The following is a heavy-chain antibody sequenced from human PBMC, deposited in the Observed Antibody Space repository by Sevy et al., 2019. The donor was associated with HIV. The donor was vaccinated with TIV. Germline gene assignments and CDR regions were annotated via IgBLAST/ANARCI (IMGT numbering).Heavy chain of an antibody. CDR1: GFTFNNYA. D-gene: IGHD3-22*01. Sequence: GGSLRLSCAASGFTFNNYAMTWVRQAPGKGLEWVSAVSGGGDTTYYADSVKGRFTISRDNYKNTLYLQMNSLRAEDTAVYYCAKGGSTSGYYLNYFAYWGQGTLVTVSS. CDR2: VSGGGDTT. CDR3: AKGGSTSGYYLNYFAY. V-gene: IGHV3-23*01. J-gene: IGHJ4*02.